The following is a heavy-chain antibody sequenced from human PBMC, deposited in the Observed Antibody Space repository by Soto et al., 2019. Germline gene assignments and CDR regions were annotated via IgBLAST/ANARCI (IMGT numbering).Heavy chain of an antibody. CDR1: GGSISSGGYY. CDR3: ARVAITMIVDDAFAI. CDR2: IYYSGST. V-gene: IGHV4-31*03. D-gene: IGHD3-22*01. J-gene: IGHJ3*02. Sequence: QVQLQESGPGLVKPSQTLSLTCTVSGGSISSGGYYWSWIRQHPGKGLEGIGYIYYSGSTYYNPSLKSRVTISVDTSKNQFSLKLSSVTAADTAVYYCARVAITMIVDDAFAIWGQGTMVTVSS.